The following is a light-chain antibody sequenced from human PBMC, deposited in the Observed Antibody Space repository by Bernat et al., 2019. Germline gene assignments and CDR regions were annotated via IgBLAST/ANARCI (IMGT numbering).Light chain of an antibody. CDR1: QSVSDNY. CDR3: QQYGKSPPET. V-gene: IGKV3-20*01. Sequence: EIVLTQSPGTLSLSPGERATLSCRASQSVSDNYLAWYQQKPGQAPRLLIYGASSRATGVPDRFSGSGSGTDFTLTISRLEPEDVAVYYCQQYGKSPPETFGQGTKVAIK. CDR2: GAS. J-gene: IGKJ1*01.